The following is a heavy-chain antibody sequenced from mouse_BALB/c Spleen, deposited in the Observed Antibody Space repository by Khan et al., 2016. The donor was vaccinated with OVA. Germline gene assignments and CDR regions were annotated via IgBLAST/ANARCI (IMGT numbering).Heavy chain of an antibody. Sequence: EVELVESGGELVRPGGSLKLSCSASEFTFSTYAMSWVRQTPEKRLEWVATISSSGDYIYYPDSVKGRVTISRDNAKNTLYRRMFSLRSEDTGMYCCARHNYGPFAYGSQGTLVTVSA. J-gene: IGHJ3*01. V-gene: IGHV5-9-3*01. CDR2: ISSSGDYI. CDR3: ARHNYGPFAY. CDR1: EFTFSTYA. D-gene: IGHD1-1*01.